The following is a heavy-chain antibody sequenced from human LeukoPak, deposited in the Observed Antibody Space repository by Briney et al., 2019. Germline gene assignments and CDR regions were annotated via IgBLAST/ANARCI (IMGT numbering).Heavy chain of an antibody. V-gene: IGHV3-21*01. CDR1: GFTFSSYS. D-gene: IGHD6-19*01. CDR3: ARDSSGWYRLDY. J-gene: IGHJ4*02. CDR2: ISSSSSYI. Sequence: GGSLRLSCAASGFTFSSYSMNWVRQAPGKGLEWVSSISSSSSYIYYADSVKGRFTISRDNSKNTLYLQMNSLRAEDTAVYYCARDSSGWYRLDYWGQGTLVTVSS.